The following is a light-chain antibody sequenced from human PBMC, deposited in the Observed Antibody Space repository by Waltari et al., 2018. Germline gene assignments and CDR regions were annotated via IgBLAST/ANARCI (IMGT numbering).Light chain of an antibody. CDR1: SSASGGDKY. CDR3: VSYTGSSTLEWV. V-gene: IGLV2-14*01. CDR2: QVS. J-gene: IGLJ3*02. Sequence: QSALTQPASVSGSPGQSITLSCTGTSSASGGDKYVSWYQQAPDKAPKLMIYQVSNPPSGVSNRFSGSKSGNTASLTISGLQAEDEADYYCVSYTGSSTLEWVFGGGTKLTVL.